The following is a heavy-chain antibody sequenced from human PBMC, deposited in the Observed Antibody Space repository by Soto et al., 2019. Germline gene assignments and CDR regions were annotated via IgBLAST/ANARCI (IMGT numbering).Heavy chain of an antibody. J-gene: IGHJ3*02. CDR1: GFTLSDHA. Sequence: QVQLVESGGGVVQPGRSLRLLCAASGFTLSDHAMHWVRQAPGKGLEWVAVTSYDGSNKYYADSVKDRFTISRDNFKNTLYLQMNRLRVEDTAVYYCARVDGSGSNANVGNDPFDIWGHGTMVIVSS. D-gene: IGHD3-10*01. V-gene: IGHV3-30-3*01. CDR3: ARVDGSGSNANVGNDPFDI. CDR2: TSYDGSNK.